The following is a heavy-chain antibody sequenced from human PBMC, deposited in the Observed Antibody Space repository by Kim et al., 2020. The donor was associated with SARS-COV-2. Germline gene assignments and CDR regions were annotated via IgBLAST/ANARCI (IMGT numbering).Heavy chain of an antibody. CDR2: IWYDGSNK. CDR3: AREGQGDYTDY. J-gene: IGHJ4*02. CDR1: GFTFSSYG. Sequence: GGSLRLSCAASGFTFSSYGMHWVRQAPGKGLEWVAVIWYDGSNKYYADSVKGRFTISRDNSKNTLYLQMNNLRAEDTALYYCAREGQGDYTDYWGQGTLVTVSS. V-gene: IGHV3-33*01.